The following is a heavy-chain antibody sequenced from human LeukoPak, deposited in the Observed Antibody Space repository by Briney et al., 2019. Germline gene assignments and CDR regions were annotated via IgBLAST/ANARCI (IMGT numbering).Heavy chain of an antibody. D-gene: IGHD4/OR15-4a*01. Sequence: GGSLRLSCATSGFTFSTYGMHWIRQAPGKGLEWVAFIRYDGSNKYYGDSVKGRFTISRDNSKNTLYLQMSTLTPDDTAVYYCAKDLMNYGADRPQSWFDPWGQGTLVIVSS. CDR3: AKDLMNYGADRPQSWFDP. CDR1: GFTFSTYG. CDR2: IRYDGSNK. V-gene: IGHV3-30*02. J-gene: IGHJ5*02.